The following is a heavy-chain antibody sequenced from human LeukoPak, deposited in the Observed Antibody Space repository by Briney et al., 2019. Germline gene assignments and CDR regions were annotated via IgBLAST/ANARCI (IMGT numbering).Heavy chain of an antibody. CDR3: ARATRDLGYYYDSSSYYYYYMDV. D-gene: IGHD3-22*01. CDR1: GFTFTTYW. V-gene: IGHV3-7*01. CDR2: IKQDGTER. J-gene: IGHJ6*03. Sequence: PGESLRLSCAASGFTFTTYWMSWVRQAPGKGLEWVANIKQDGTERYYVDSVKGRFTISRDNAKNSLYLQMNSLRAEDTAVYYCARATRDLGYYYDSSSYYYYYMDVWGKGTTVTVSS.